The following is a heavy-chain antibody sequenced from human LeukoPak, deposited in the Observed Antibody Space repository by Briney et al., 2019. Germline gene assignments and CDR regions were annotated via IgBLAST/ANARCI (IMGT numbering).Heavy chain of an antibody. D-gene: IGHD1-26*01. CDR1: GGSISSYY. CDR2: IYTSGST. V-gene: IGHV4-4*07. CDR3: ARIMGSGSYTGAFDI. Sequence: PSETLSLTCTVSGGSISSYYWSWIRQPAGKGLEWVGRIYTSGSTNYNPSLKSRVTMSVDTSKNQFSLKLSSVTAADTAVYYCARIMGSGSYTGAFDIWGQGTMVTVSS. J-gene: IGHJ3*02.